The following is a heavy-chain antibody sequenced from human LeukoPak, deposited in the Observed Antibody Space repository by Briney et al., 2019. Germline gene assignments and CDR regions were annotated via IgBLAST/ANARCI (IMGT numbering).Heavy chain of an antibody. CDR2: VNPNSGNT. Sequence: ASVKVSCKASGYTFTSYDINWVRQATGQGLEWMGWVNPNSGNTGYAQKFQGRVTMTRNTSISTAYMELSSLRSEDTAVHYCARRMRGYDFFGDAFDIWGKGTTVTVSS. J-gene: IGHJ3*02. CDR1: GYTFTSYD. CDR3: ARRMRGYDFFGDAFDI. D-gene: IGHD3-3*01. V-gene: IGHV1-8*01.